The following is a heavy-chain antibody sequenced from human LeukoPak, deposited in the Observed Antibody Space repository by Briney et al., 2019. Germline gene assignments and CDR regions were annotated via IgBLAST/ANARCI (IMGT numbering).Heavy chain of an antibody. J-gene: IGHJ4*02. CDR2: IRYDGSNK. V-gene: IGHV3-30*02. CDR1: GFTFSSYG. D-gene: IGHD1-26*01. CDR3: ASYSGSYSIGNFDY. Sequence: GGSLRLSCAASGFTFSSYGMHWVRQAPGKGLEWVAFIRYDGSNKYYADSVKGRFTISRDNAKNSLYLQMNSLRAEDTAVYYCASYSGSYSIGNFDYWGQGTLVTVSS.